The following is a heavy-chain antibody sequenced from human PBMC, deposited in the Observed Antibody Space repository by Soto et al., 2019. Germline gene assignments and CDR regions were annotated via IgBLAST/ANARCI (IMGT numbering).Heavy chain of an antibody. V-gene: IGHV3-30-3*01. D-gene: IGHD3-10*01. CDR2: ISYDGSNK. CDR3: AREWVWSITMVRGIFDY. CDR1: GFTFSSYA. J-gene: IGHJ4*02. Sequence: QVQLVESGGGVVQPVRSLRLSCAASGFTFSSYAMHWVRQAPGKGLEWVAVISYDGSNKYYADSVKGRFTISRDNSKNTLYLQMNSLRAEDTAVYYCAREWVWSITMVRGIFDYWGQGTLVTVSS.